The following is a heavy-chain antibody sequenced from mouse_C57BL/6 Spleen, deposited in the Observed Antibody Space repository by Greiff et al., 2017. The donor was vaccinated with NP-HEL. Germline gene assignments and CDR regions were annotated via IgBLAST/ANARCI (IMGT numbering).Heavy chain of an antibody. V-gene: IGHV14-4*01. CDR2: IDPENGDT. Sequence: VQLQQSGAELVRPGASVKLSCTASGFNIKDDYMHWVKQRPEQGLEWIGWIDPENGDTEYASKFQGKATITADTSSNTAYLQLSSLTSEDTAVYYCTTHGSKHWYFDVWGTGTTVTVSS. CDR3: TTHGSKHWYFDV. J-gene: IGHJ1*03. D-gene: IGHD1-1*01. CDR1: GFNIKDDY.